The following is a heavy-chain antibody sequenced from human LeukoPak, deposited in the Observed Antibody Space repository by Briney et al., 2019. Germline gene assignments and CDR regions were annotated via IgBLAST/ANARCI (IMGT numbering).Heavy chain of an antibody. Sequence: GASVKVSCKTSGYTFPDFGIYWVRQAPGQGLEWVGWISPDSGDKKFAQSFQGRVILATDTSTRTVYMELTNLRSDDTAVYFCARGDREYWGQGTLVTVSS. V-gene: IGHV1-18*01. D-gene: IGHD3-22*01. CDR1: GYTFPDFG. CDR3: ARGDREY. CDR2: ISPDSGDK. J-gene: IGHJ4*02.